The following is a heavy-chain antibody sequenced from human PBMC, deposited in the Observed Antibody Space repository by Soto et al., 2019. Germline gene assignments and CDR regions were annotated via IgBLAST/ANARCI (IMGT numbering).Heavy chain of an antibody. CDR3: AKDPAFYYETSGYRDLRRYFHY. CDR1: GFTLISYA. D-gene: IGHD3-22*01. Sequence: GWSLRLACASSGFTLISYAMRWVSQAQGKGLEWVSAISGSGGSTYYADSVNGRFTISRDNSKNTLYLQNKHRRAEDTAVYYCAKDPAFYYETSGYRDLRRYFHYWRQGPLVTV. V-gene: IGHV3-23*01. J-gene: IGHJ4*02. CDR2: ISGSGGST.